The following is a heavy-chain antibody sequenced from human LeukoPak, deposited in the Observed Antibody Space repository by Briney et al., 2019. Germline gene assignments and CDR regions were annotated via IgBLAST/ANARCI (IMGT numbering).Heavy chain of an antibody. D-gene: IGHD6-13*01. CDR2: ISAYNGNT. CDR3: ARSAGTGSSWSYYYYYYMDV. J-gene: IGHJ6*03. V-gene: IGHV1-18*01. Sequence: ASVKVSCKASGYTFTSYGISWVRQAPGQGLEWMGWISAYNGNTNYAQKLQGRVTMTTDTSTSTAYMELRSLRSDDTAVYYCARSAGTGSSWSYYYYYYMDVWGKGTTVTVSS. CDR1: GYTFTSYG.